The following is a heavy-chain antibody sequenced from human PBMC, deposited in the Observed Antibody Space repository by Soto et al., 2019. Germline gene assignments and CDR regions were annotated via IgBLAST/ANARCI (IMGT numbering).Heavy chain of an antibody. CDR1: GFTFSSYG. V-gene: IGHV3-7*01. Sequence: EVQLVESGGGLVQPGGSLRLSCVVSGFTFSSYGMAWVRQAPGKGLEWLANIKPDGSDKYHVDSVEGRFTISRDNGTESLYLQRNSLSAADAALYYCVRDSNVHPVEGGDDWGRGTLVTVSS. D-gene: IGHD1-26*01. CDR3: VRDSNVHPVEGGDD. J-gene: IGHJ4*02. CDR2: IKPDGSDK.